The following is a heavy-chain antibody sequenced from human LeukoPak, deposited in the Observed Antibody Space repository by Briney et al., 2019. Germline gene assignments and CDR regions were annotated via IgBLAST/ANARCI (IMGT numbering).Heavy chain of an antibody. D-gene: IGHD2-15*01. J-gene: IGHJ4*02. Sequence: GGSLRLSCAASGFTFSSYAMTWVRQAPGKGLEWVSAISGSGGSTYYADSVKGRFTISRDNSKNTLYLQMNSLRAEDTAVYYCAKDPCSGGSCYPEFNYWGQGTLVTVSS. CDR3: AKDPCSGGSCYPEFNY. CDR2: ISGSGGST. V-gene: IGHV3-23*01. CDR1: GFTFSSYA.